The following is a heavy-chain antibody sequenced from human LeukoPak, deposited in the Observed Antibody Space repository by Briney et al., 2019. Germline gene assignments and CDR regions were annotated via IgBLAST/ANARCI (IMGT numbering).Heavy chain of an antibody. V-gene: IGHV3-33*01. J-gene: IGHJ4*02. Sequence: GGSLRLSCAASGFTVSSYGMHWVRQAPGKGLEWVAVIWYDGSNKYYADSVKGRFTISRDNSKNTLYLQMNSLRAEDTAVYYCARDQLRYGEPYFDHWGQGTLVTVSS. CDR1: GFTVSSYG. CDR3: ARDQLRYGEPYFDH. CDR2: IWYDGSNK. D-gene: IGHD5-18*01.